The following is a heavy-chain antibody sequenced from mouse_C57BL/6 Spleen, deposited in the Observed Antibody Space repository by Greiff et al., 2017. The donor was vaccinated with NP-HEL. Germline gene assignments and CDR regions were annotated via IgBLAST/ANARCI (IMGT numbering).Heavy chain of an antibody. Sequence: EVMLVESGGDLVKPGGSLKLSCAASGFTFSSYGMSWVRQTPDKRLEWVATIRSGGGYTYYPDSVKGRFTISRDNATNTLYLQMSSLKSEDTPMYECARQHYDEDLKYYFDYWGQGTTLTVSS. D-gene: IGHD1-1*01. CDR1: GFTFSSYG. V-gene: IGHV5-6*02. CDR3: ARQHYDEDLKYYFDY. J-gene: IGHJ2*01. CDR2: IRSGGGYT.